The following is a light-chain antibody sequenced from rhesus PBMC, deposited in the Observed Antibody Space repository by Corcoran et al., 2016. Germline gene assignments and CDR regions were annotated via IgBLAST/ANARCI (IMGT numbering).Light chain of an antibody. CDR1: QSLLYSSNNKNY. V-gene: IGKV4-1*01. J-gene: IGKJ2*01. CDR2: WAS. CDR3: PQYYSSPYS. Sequence: DIVMTQSPDSLAVSLVERVTINRKSSQSLLYSSNNKNYLAWYQQKPGQAPNRLIYWASTRECGVPNRVSGSGSGTDFTMTISGLQAADVAVDYCPQYYSSPYSFGQGTKVEIK.